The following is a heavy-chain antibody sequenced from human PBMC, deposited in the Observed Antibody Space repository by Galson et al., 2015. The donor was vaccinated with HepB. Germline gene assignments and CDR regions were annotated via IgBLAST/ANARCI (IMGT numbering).Heavy chain of an antibody. D-gene: IGHD3-16*01. V-gene: IGHV3-21*01. J-gene: IGHJ4*02. CDR3: VRDPPLGTPLDY. Sequence: SLRLSCAASGFTFSSYSMNWVRQAPGKGLEWVSSISSSSNYIYYADSVKGRFTISRDDAQSSLYLQMNSLRAEDTAVYYCVRDPPLGTPLDYWGQGTLVTVSS. CDR2: ISSSSNYI. CDR1: GFTFSSYS.